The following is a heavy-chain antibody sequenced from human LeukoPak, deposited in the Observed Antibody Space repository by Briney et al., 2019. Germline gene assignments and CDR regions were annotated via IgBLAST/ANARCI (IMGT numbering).Heavy chain of an antibody. V-gene: IGHV4-4*02. Sequence: SETLSLTCAVSGGSISNSNWWSWVRQPPGKGLEWIGEVYHSGNTNYNPSLKSRVTITVDTSKNQFSLELNHVTAADTALYFCTTLYYYDSTGYYWRGFDYWGQGAPVTVSS. CDR3: TTLYYYDSTGYYWRGFDY. CDR2: VYHSGNT. D-gene: IGHD3-22*01. CDR1: GGSISNSNW. J-gene: IGHJ4*02.